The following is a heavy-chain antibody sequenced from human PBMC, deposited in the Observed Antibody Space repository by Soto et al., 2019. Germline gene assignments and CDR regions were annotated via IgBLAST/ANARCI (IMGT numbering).Heavy chain of an antibody. Sequence: SETLSLTCTVSGGSISSSSYCWGWIRQPPGKGLEWIGNICYSGSTYYNPSLKSRVTISVDTSKNHFSLKLSSVTAADTAVYYCARRLLPNHFDYWGQGTLVTVSS. V-gene: IGHV4-39*02. CDR3: ARRLLPNHFDY. J-gene: IGHJ4*02. D-gene: IGHD3-22*01. CDR1: GGSISSSSYC. CDR2: ICYSGST.